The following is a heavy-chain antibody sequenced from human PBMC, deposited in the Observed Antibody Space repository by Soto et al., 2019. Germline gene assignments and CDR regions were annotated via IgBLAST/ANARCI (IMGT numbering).Heavy chain of an antibody. V-gene: IGHV3-30*18. CDR3: AKQGAVSGDFDH. CDR2: ISKDGSNK. D-gene: IGHD6-19*01. J-gene: IGHJ4*02. Sequence: QVQLLESGGGEVQPGASLRLSCAASGFTFSNFGMHWVRQAPGKGLEWVAVISKDGSNKYYADSVQGRFTFSRDNSKNTLYLQMNNLRADYTAIYYCAKQGAVSGDFDHWGQGALVTVSS. CDR1: GFTFSNFG.